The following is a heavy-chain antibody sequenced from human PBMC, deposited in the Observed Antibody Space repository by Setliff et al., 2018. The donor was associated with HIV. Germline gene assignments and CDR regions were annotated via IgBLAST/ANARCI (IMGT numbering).Heavy chain of an antibody. CDR3: ARSKTFYDFWGGYYTHGAFKI. CDR1: GGSISSHY. J-gene: IGHJ3*02. V-gene: IGHV4-59*11. D-gene: IGHD3-3*01. CDR2: LYHSGSA. Sequence: PSETLSLTCTVSGGSISSHYWSWIRQPPGKGLEWIGYLYHSGSANYNPSLKSRVTISGDTSKNQFSLNLTSVTAADTAVYYCARSKTFYDFWGGYYTHGAFKIWGLGTMVTVSS.